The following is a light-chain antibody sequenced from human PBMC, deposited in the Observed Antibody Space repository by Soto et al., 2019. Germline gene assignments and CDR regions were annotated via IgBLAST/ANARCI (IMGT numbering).Light chain of an antibody. J-gene: IGKJ2*01. Sequence: DIQMTQSPSTLSASVGDRVTITCRASQSITTYLAWYQQKPGKAPKLLIYKASSLESGVPSRLSGSGSGTEFTLTLRSLQPDDFATYYCQQYDSYPYTFGQGTKLEIK. CDR2: KAS. CDR3: QQYDSYPYT. CDR1: QSITTY. V-gene: IGKV1-5*03.